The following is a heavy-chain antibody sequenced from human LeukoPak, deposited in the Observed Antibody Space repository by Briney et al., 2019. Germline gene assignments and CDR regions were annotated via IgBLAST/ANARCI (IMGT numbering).Heavy chain of an antibody. CDR2: IDTDGHT. D-gene: IGHD4/OR15-4a*01. J-gene: IGHJ4*02. V-gene: IGHV3-13*01. Sequence: GGSLRLSCAASGFTFSTYDMHWVRQAAAKGLEWVSGIDTDGHTYYPGSVKGRFTISRENAKKSLYLQMDSLRAGDTAVYYCARIRPHGAFEYWGQGTLVTVSS. CDR3: ARIRPHGAFEY. CDR1: GFTFSTYD.